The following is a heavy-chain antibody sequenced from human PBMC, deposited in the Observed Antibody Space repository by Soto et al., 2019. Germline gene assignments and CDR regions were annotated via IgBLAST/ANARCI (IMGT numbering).Heavy chain of an antibody. D-gene: IGHD3-22*01. CDR1: GYSFTSYW. CDR2: IYPGDSDT. CDR3: ARPPTYYYDSSGYYASGMDV. Sequence: PGESLKISCKGSGYSFTSYWIGWVRQMPGKGLEWMGIIYPGDSDTRYSPSFQGQVTISADKSISTAYLQWSSLKASDAAMYYCARPPTYYYDSSGYYASGMDVWGQGTTVTVSS. V-gene: IGHV5-51*01. J-gene: IGHJ6*02.